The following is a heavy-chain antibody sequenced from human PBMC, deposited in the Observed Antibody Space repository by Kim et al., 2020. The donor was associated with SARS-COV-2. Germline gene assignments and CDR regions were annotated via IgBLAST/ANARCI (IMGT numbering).Heavy chain of an antibody. Sequence: SETLSLTCAVYGGSFSGYYWSWIRQPPGKGLEWIGEINHSGSTNYNPSLKSRVTISVDTSKNQFSLKLSSVTAADTAVYYCARGLGFTMIEGVNGPFDY. CDR1: GGSFSGYY. CDR2: INHSGST. J-gene: IGHJ4*01. CDR3: ARGLGFTMIEGVNGPFDY. D-gene: IGHD3-22*01. V-gene: IGHV4-34*01.